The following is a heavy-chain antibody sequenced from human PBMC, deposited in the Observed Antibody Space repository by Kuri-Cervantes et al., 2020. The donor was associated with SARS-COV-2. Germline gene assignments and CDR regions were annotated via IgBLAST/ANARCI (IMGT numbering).Heavy chain of an antibody. J-gene: IGHJ4*02. CDR3: ARDETYYYDSSGYYPLEVCGYFDY. CDR2: IYHSGST. Sequence: GSLRLSCTVSGCSISSSSCYWGWIRQPPGKGLEWIGSIYHSGSTYYNPSLKSRVTISVDTSKNQFSLKLSSVTAADTAVYYWARDETYYYDSSGYYPLEVCGYFDYWGQGTLVTVSS. D-gene: IGHD3-22*01. V-gene: IGHV4-39*07. CDR1: GCSISSSSCY.